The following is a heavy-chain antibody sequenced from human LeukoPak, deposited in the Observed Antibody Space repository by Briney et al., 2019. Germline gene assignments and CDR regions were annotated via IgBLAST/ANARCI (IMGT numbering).Heavy chain of an antibody. V-gene: IGHV4-34*01. J-gene: IGHJ4*02. CDR2: INHSGST. CDR3: ARGRAVAGWSRYYFDY. D-gene: IGHD6-19*01. Sequence: KASETLSLTCAVYGGSFSGYYWSWIRQPPGKGLEWTGEINHSGSTNYNPSLKSRVTISVDTSKNQFSLKLSSVTAADTAVYYCARGRAVAGWSRYYFDYWGQGTLVTVSS. CDR1: GGSFSGYY.